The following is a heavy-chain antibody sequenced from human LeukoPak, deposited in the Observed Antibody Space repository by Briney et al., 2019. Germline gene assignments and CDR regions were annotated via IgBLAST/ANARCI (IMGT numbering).Heavy chain of an antibody. V-gene: IGHV4-39*01. CDR2: IYYSGRT. D-gene: IGHD5-24*01. CDR3: ARHRGVVATIDF. J-gene: IGHJ4*02. CDR1: GGSISSSTYF. Sequence: SETLSLTCTVSGGSISSSTYFWSRIRQPPGKGLEWIGSIYYSGRTYYNPSLKSRVTISVDTSKNQFSLKLSSVPAADTAVYYCARHRGVVATIDFWGQGALVTVSS.